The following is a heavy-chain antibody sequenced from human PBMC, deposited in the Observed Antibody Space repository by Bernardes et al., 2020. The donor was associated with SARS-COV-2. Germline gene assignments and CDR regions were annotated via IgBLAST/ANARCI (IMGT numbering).Heavy chain of an antibody. Sequence: GESLKISCKVSGYIFADYWIGWVRQTPGKGLEWMGIIYPGDSDTRYSPSFQGQVTFSVDKSTNTAYLQWDSLKTSDTATYYCARRNGLVVVKHYFDIWGQGTLVTVSS. CDR2: IYPGDSDT. J-gene: IGHJ4*02. D-gene: IGHD3-22*01. CDR3: ARRNGLVVVKHYFDI. V-gene: IGHV5-51*01. CDR1: GYIFADYW.